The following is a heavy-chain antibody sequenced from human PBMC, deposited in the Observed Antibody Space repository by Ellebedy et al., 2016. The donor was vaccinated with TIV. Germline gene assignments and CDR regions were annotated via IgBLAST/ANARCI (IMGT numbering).Heavy chain of an antibody. D-gene: IGHD3-10*01. J-gene: IGHJ5*02. CDR1: GGSISNYY. V-gene: IGHV4-59*01. CDR3: ARDDPSGWLDP. Sequence: MPSETLSLTCTVSGGSISNYYWNWIRQPPGKGLEWIGDIYYSGSTNYNPSLKSRVTISIDTSKNQFSLRLTSVTAADTAVYYCARDDPSGWLDPWGQGTLVTVSS. CDR2: IYYSGST.